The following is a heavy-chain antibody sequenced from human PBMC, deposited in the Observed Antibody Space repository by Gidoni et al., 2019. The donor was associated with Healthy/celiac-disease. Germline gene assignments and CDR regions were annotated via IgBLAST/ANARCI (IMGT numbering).Heavy chain of an antibody. Sequence: EVQLVESGGGLVQPGGSLRLSCAASGFTFSSYEMNWVRQAPGKGLEWVSYISSSGSTIYYADSVKGRFTISRDNAKNSLYLQMNSLRAEDTAVYYCARVGWAGTTSGVDYWGQGTLVTVSS. CDR3: ARVGWAGTTSGVDY. CDR2: ISSSGSTI. CDR1: GFTFSSYE. V-gene: IGHV3-48*03. J-gene: IGHJ4*02. D-gene: IGHD1-7*01.